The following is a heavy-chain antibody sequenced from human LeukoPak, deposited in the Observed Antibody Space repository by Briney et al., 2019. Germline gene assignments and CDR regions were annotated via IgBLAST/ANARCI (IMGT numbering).Heavy chain of an antibody. V-gene: IGHV3-7*01. CDR3: ARDLSALKYYDILTGYNDAFDI. J-gene: IGHJ3*02. CDR2: IKQDGSEK. D-gene: IGHD3-9*01. CDR1: GFTFSSYW. Sequence: GGSLRLSCAASGFTFSSYWMSWVRQAPGKGLEWVANIKQDGSEKYYVDSVKGRFTISRDNAKNSLYLQMNSLRAEDTAVYYCARDLSALKYYDILTGYNDAFDIWGQGTMVTVSS.